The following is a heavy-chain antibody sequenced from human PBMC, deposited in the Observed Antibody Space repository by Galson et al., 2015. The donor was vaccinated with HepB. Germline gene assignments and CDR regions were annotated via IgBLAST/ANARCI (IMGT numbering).Heavy chain of an antibody. CDR1: GYNFPSYW. Sequence: QSGAEVKKPGESLRISCKGSGYNFPSYWISWVRQMPGKGLQWMGRIDPSDSYTTYSPSFQGHVTISGDRSISTAYLQWSSLKASDTAIYYCARHHGISAAGTEGDYWGQGTLVTVSS. J-gene: IGHJ4*02. CDR3: ARHHGISAAGTEGDY. V-gene: IGHV5-10-1*01. CDR2: IDPSDSYT. D-gene: IGHD6-13*01.